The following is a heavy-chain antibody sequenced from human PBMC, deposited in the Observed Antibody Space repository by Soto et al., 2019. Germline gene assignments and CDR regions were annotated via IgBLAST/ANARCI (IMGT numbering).Heavy chain of an antibody. Sequence: PGESLKISCKGSGYSFTSYWISWVRQMPGKGLEWMGRIDPSDSYTNYSPSFQGHVTISADKSISTAYLQWSSLKASDTAMYYCATAYGDYELAYYGMDVWGQGTTVTVSS. CDR3: ATAYGDYELAYYGMDV. CDR1: GYSFTSYW. J-gene: IGHJ6*02. V-gene: IGHV5-10-1*01. CDR2: IDPSDSYT. D-gene: IGHD4-17*01.